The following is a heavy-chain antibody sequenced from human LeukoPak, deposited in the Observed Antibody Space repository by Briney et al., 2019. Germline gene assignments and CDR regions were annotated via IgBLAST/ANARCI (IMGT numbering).Heavy chain of an antibody. CDR1: GGSISSGGYS. V-gene: IGHV4-30-2*01. D-gene: IGHD3-10*01. CDR3: AREAYGSGSPHLGY. Sequence: SQTLSLTCAVSGGSISSGGYSWSWIRQPPGKGLEWIGYIYHSGSTYYNPSLKSRVTISVDRSKNQFSLKLSSVTAADTAVYYCAREAYGSGSPHLGYWGQGTLVTVSS. J-gene: IGHJ4*02. CDR2: IYHSGST.